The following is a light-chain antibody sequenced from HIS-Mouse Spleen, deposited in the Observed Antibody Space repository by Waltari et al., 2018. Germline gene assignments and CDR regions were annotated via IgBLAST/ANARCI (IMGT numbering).Light chain of an antibody. V-gene: IGLV1-40*01. J-gene: IGLJ1*01. CDR2: GDG. Sequence: QSVLTQPPSVSGAPGQRGTISCTGSSSNIGAGYDVHWYQQLPGTAPKPLINGDGSQPSGGPDRFSGSKSGTSASLAITELQAEDEADYYCQSYDSSLSGYVFGTGTKVTVL. CDR3: QSYDSSLSGYV. CDR1: SSNIGAGYD.